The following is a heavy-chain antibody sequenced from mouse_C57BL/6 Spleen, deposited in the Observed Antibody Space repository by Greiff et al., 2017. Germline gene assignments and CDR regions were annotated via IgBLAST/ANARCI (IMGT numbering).Heavy chain of an antibody. CDR2: IYPGDGDT. CDR1: GYAFSSYW. D-gene: IGHD2-3*01. V-gene: IGHV1-80*01. J-gene: IGHJ2*01. Sequence: LQESGAELVKPGASVKISCKASGYAFSSYWMNWVKQRPGKGLEWIGQIYPGDGDTNYNGKFKGKATLTADKSSSTAYMQLSSLTSEDSAVYFCAREDDGSFDYWGQGTTLTVSS. CDR3: AREDDGSFDY.